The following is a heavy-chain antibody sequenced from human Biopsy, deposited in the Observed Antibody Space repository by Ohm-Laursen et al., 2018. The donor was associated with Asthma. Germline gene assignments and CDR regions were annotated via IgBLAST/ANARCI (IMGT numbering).Heavy chain of an antibody. J-gene: IGHJ6*02. D-gene: IGHD3-10*01. CDR1: GGMFGNYA. V-gene: IGHV1-69*06. CDR2: ISPIFGSS. Sequence: SSVKVSCKASGGMFGNYAISWVRQAPGLGLEWMGGISPIFGSSNYAQRFQGRVTITADIFTRTVYMELSGLRFDDTAIYYCVRPSPNGDILYYYYHMDVWGQGTTVIVSS. CDR3: VRPSPNGDILYYYYHMDV.